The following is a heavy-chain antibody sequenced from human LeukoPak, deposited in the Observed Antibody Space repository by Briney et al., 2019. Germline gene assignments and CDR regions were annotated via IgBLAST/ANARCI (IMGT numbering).Heavy chain of an antibody. CDR3: LAASPDY. Sequence: GGSLRLSCAASGFTFSRYAMSWVRQAPGKGLEWVAVISYDGSNKYYADSVKGRFTISRDNSKNTLYLQMNSLRAEDTAVYYCLAASPDYWGQGTLVTVSS. J-gene: IGHJ4*02. CDR1: GFTFSRYA. V-gene: IGHV3-30*03. CDR2: ISYDGSNK. D-gene: IGHD6-19*01.